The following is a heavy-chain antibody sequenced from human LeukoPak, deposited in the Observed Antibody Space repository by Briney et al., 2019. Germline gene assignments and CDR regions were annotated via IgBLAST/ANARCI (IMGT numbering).Heavy chain of an antibody. J-gene: IGHJ1*01. CDR1: GFTFSDYS. V-gene: IGHV3-33*08. CDR3: ARDQRPGWGEYFQH. CDR2: IWYDGSNK. Sequence: GGSLRLSCAASGFTFSDYSMSWVRQAPGKGLEWVAVIWYDGSNKYYADSVKGRFTISRDNSKNTVYLQMNSLRVEDTAVYYCARDQRPGWGEYFQHWGQGTLVTVSS. D-gene: IGHD7-27*01.